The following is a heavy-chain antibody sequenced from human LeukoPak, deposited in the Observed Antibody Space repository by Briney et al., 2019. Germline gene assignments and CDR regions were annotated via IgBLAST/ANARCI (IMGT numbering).Heavy chain of an antibody. J-gene: IGHJ4*02. CDR2: INPNSGGT. D-gene: IGHD6-19*01. CDR3: ARPHHGYSSGWPGDY. V-gene: IGHV1-2*02. Sequence: ASVKVSCKPSGYTFTDYYIHWVRQAPGQGLEWMGWINPNSGGTNSAQKFQGRVTMTRDTSISTAYMELSSLRFDDTAIYYCARPHHGYSSGWPGDYWGQGTLVTVSS. CDR1: GYTFTDYY.